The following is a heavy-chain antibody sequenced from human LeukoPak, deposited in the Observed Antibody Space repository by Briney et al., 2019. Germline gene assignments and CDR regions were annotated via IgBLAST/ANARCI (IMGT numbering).Heavy chain of an antibody. CDR3: AKPRRGSYYLGDAFDI. J-gene: IGHJ3*02. D-gene: IGHD1-26*01. Sequence: VASVKVSCKASGGTFSSYAISWVRQAPGQGLEWMGGIIPIFGTANYAQKFQGRVTITADESTSTAYMELSSLRSEDTAVYYCAKPRRGSYYLGDAFDIWGQGTMVTVSS. CDR1: GGTFSSYA. CDR2: IIPIFGTA. V-gene: IGHV1-69*13.